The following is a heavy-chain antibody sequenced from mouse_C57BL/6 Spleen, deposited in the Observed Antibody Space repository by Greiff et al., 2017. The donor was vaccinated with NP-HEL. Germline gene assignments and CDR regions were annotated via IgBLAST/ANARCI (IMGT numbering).Heavy chain of an antibody. V-gene: IGHV14-4*01. D-gene: IGHD2-2*01. CDR2: IDPENGDT. CDR3: TGGYEGVDY. CDR1: GFNIKDDY. J-gene: IGHJ2*01. Sequence: VQLQQSGAELVRPGASVKLSCTASGFNIKDDYMHWVKQRPEQGLEWIGWIDPENGDTEYASKFQGKATITADTSSNTAYLQLSSLTSEDTAVYYCTGGYEGVDYWGQGTTLTVSS.